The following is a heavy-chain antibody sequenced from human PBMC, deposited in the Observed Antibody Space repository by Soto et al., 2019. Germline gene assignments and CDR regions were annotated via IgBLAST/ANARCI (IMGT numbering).Heavy chain of an antibody. V-gene: IGHV3-30*18. Sequence: GGSLRLSCAASGFRFSGYAMPWVRKAPDKGLKWVALISFDGSKTYVADSVKGRFTVSRDNSENMLCLHMHSLRPEVRAVYYFTNVMDVGGLNLAARLWYLKVRGRGTLLEVSS. CDR2: ISFDGSKT. CDR1: GFRFSGYA. D-gene: IGHD1-26*01. J-gene: IGHJ2*01. CDR3: TNVMDVGGLNLAARLWYLKV.